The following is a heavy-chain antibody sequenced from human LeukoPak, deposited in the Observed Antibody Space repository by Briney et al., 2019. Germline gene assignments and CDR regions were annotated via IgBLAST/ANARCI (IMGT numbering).Heavy chain of an antibody. J-gene: IGHJ6*02. V-gene: IGHV4-39*07. CDR2: IYYSGNT. CDR1: GGSISSSSYY. CDR3: ATGYCSGGSCPYYYYGMDV. Sequence: PSETLSLTCTVSGGSISSSSYYWGWIRQPPGKGLEWIGSIYYSGNTYYNPSLKSRVTISVDTSKNQFSLKLSSVTAADTAVYYCATGYCSGGSCPYYYYGMDVWGQGTTVTVSS. D-gene: IGHD2-15*01.